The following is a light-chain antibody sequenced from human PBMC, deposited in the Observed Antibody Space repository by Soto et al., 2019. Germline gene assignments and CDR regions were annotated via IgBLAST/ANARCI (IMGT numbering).Light chain of an antibody. J-gene: IGLJ2*01. Sequence: QSVLTQTPSASGTPGQRVSISCSGSSTNIGRNTVIWYQQVPGTTPKVLIYSNSQRPSGVPDRFSGSKSGTSASLAISGLQSDDAADYDCASWDDSLNGVVFGGGTKLTGL. CDR1: STNIGRNT. V-gene: IGLV1-44*01. CDR2: SNS. CDR3: ASWDDSLNGVV.